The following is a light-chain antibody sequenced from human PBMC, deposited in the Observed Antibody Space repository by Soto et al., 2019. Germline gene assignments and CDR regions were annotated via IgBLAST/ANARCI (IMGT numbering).Light chain of an antibody. CDR1: ESISNN. CDR2: AAS. V-gene: IGKV1-39*01. CDR3: QQSYSSLGFT. Sequence: DIQMTQSPSSLSASEGDRVTITCRASESISNNLNWYQHKPGKAPKVLIYAASSLQSGVPSRFSGSGSGTDFILTITSLQAEDFATYYCQQSYSSLGFTFGPGTKVDL. J-gene: IGKJ3*01.